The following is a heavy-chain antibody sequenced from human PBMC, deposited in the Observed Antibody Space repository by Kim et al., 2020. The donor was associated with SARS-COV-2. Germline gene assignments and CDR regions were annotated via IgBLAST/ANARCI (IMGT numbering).Heavy chain of an antibody. D-gene: IGHD3-22*01. Sequence: GGSLRLSCAASGFTFSSYWMHWVRQAPGKGLVWVSRINSDGSSTSYADSVKGRFTISRDNAKNTLYLQMNSLRAEDTAVYYCARVSHYYDSSGAEGYLVDYWGQGTLVTVSS. CDR2: INSDGSST. CDR3: ARVSHYYDSSGAEGYLVDY. V-gene: IGHV3-74*01. CDR1: GFTFSSYW. J-gene: IGHJ4*02.